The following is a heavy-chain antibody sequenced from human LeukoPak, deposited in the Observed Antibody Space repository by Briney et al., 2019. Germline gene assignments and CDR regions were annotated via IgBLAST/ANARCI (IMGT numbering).Heavy chain of an antibody. J-gene: IGHJ5*02. CDR2: INPNSGGP. D-gene: IGHD6-6*01. Sequence: ASVKVSCKASGYTFTGYYMHWVRQAPGQGLEWMGWINPNSGGPNYAQKFQGRVTMTRDTSISTAYMELSRLRSDDTAVYYCARVLSSSSPWFNPWGEGTLVTVSS. CDR1: GYTFTGYY. CDR3: ARVLSSSSPWFNP. V-gene: IGHV1-2*02.